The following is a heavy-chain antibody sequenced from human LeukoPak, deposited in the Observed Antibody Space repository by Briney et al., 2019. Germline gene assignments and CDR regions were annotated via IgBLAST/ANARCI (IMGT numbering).Heavy chain of an antibody. CDR2: ISSSGSTI. D-gene: IGHD6-19*01. CDR1: GFTFSSYE. J-gene: IGHJ6*02. V-gene: IGHV3-48*03. CDR3: ARDLGSKYSSGWYTDYLWYGMDV. Sequence: GGSLRLSCAASGFTFSSYEMNWVRQAPGKGLEWVSYISSSGSTIYYADSVKGRFTISRDNAKNSLYLQMNSLRDEDTAVYYCARDLGSKYSSGWYTDYLWYGMDVWGQGTTVTVSS.